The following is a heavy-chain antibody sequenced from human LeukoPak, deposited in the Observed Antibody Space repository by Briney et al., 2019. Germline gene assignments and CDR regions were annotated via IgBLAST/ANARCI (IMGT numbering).Heavy chain of an antibody. CDR1: GFSFSSYG. V-gene: IGHV3-30*18. Sequence: PGRSLRLSCAASGFSFSSYGMHWVRQAPGKGLEWVAVISYDGSNKYYADSVKGRFTISRDNSKNTLYLQMNSLRAEDTAVYYCAKDFVVVVAATLYGYYYYGMDVWGQGTTVTVSS. J-gene: IGHJ6*02. D-gene: IGHD2-15*01. CDR3: AKDFVVVVAATLYGYYYYGMDV. CDR2: ISYDGSNK.